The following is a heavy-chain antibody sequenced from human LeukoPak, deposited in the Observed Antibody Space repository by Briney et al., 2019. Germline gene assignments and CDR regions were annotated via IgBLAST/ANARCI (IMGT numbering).Heavy chain of an antibody. CDR3: ARHTAMVTGDC. CDR1: GGSISSSSYY. J-gene: IGHJ4*02. Sequence: PSETLSLTCTVSGGSISSSSYYWGWIRQPPGKGLEWIGSIYYSGSTYYNPSLKSRVTISVDTSKNQFSLKLSSVTAADTAVYYCARHTAMVTGDCWGQGTLVTVSS. D-gene: IGHD5-18*01. V-gene: IGHV4-39*01. CDR2: IYYSGST.